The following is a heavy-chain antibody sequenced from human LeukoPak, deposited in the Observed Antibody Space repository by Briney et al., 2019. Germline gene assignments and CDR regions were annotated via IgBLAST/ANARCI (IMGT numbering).Heavy chain of an antibody. Sequence: ASVKVSCKASGYTFTSYDINWVRQATGQGLEWMGWMNPNSGNTGYAQKFQGRVTKTRNTSISTAYMELSSLRSEDTAVYYCARFSAQGYCSSTSCYGVRPWGQGTLVTVSS. CDR3: ARFSAQGYCSSTSCYGVRP. CDR1: GYTFTSYD. D-gene: IGHD2-2*01. V-gene: IGHV1-8*01. J-gene: IGHJ4*02. CDR2: MNPNSGNT.